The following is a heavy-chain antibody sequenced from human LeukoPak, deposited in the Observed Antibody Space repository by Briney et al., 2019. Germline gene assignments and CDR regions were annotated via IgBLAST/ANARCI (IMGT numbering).Heavy chain of an antibody. CDR2: IYSAGTT. Sequence: GGSLRLSCAASGFTVSNNYMSWVRQAPGKGLEWVSVIYSAGTTYYADSVKGRFTISRQNPENTLFLQMNSLRPEDTAVYYCARVLGYDSSGYYRGYFDYWGQGTLVTVSS. V-gene: IGHV3-53*04. D-gene: IGHD3-22*01. CDR1: GFTVSNNY. J-gene: IGHJ4*02. CDR3: ARVLGYDSSGYYRGYFDY.